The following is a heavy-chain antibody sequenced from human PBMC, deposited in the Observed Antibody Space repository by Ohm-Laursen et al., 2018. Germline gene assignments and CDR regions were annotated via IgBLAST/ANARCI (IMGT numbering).Heavy chain of an antibody. CDR2: IYSGGST. CDR3: ARDRGLGYCSGGSCYGGFDY. CDR1: GF. V-gene: IGHV3-66*01. J-gene: IGHJ4*02. Sequence: SLRLSCAASGFWVRQAAGKGLEWVSVIYSGGSTYYADSVKGRFTISRDNSKNTLYLQMNSLRAEDTAVYYCARDRGLGYCSGGSCYGGFDYWGQGTLVTVSS. D-gene: IGHD2-15*01.